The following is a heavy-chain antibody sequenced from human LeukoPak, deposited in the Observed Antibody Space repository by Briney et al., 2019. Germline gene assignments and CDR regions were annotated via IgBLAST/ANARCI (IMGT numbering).Heavy chain of an antibody. V-gene: IGHV3-33*01. CDR3: ARGRGYSGYDLDY. D-gene: IGHD5-12*01. Sequence: PGRSLRLSCAASGFTFSSYGMHWVRQAPGKGLEWVAVIWYDGSNKYYADSVKGRFTISRDNSKNTLYLQMNSLRAEDTAVYYCARGRGYSGYDLDYWGRGTLVTVSS. J-gene: IGHJ4*02. CDR2: IWYDGSNK. CDR1: GFTFSSYG.